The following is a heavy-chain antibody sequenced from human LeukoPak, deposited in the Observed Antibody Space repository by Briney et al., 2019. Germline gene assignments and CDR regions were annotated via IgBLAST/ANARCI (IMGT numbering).Heavy chain of an antibody. D-gene: IGHD6-13*01. CDR3: ARGREAARFDY. Sequence: SGGSLRLSCAASGFTFDDYAMHWVRQAPGKGLEWVSGISWNSGSIGYADSVKGRFTISRDNAKNSLYLQMNSLRAEDMALYYCARGREAARFDYWGQGTLVTVSS. CDR2: ISWNSGSI. J-gene: IGHJ4*02. V-gene: IGHV3-9*03. CDR1: GFTFDDYA.